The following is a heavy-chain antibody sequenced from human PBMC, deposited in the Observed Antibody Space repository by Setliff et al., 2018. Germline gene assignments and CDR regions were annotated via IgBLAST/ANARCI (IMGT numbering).Heavy chain of an antibody. J-gene: IGHJ6*03. V-gene: IGHV4-59*11. Sequence: SETLSLTCTGSGGSISHHYWSWIRQPPGKGLEWVGYMYNSGNTNYNPSLRRRVAISVDKSKNQFSLKLSSVTAADTAVYYCARDLLWFGEGMDVWGKGTTVTVSS. CDR2: MYNSGNT. CDR1: GGSISHHY. D-gene: IGHD3-10*01. CDR3: ARDLLWFGEGMDV.